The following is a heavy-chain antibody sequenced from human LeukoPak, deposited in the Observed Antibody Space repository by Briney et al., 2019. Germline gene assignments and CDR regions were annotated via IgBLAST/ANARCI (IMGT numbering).Heavy chain of an antibody. V-gene: IGHV4-39*07. CDR1: GFTFSSYA. CDR3: ARDGRFPPEVLPRYFDY. J-gene: IGHJ4*02. CDR2: IYYSGST. D-gene: IGHD1-26*01. Sequence: GSLRLSCAASGFTFSSYAMSWVRQPPGKGLEWIGNIYYSGSTYYNPSLKSRVTISVETSKNQFSLKLSSVTAADTAVYYCARDGRFPPEVLPRYFDYWGQGTLVTVSS.